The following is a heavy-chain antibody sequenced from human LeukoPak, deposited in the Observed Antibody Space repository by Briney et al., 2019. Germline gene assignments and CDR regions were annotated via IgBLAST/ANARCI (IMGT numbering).Heavy chain of an antibody. D-gene: IGHD2-15*01. V-gene: IGHV3-30*02. CDR2: IRYDGSNK. CDR3: AKDLGLLDDYYYMDV. Sequence: PGGSLRLSCAASGFTFSSYGMHCVRQAPGKGLEWVAFIRYDGSNKYYADSVKGRFTISRDNSKNTLYLQMNSLRAEDTAVYYCAKDLGLLDDYYYMDVWGKGTTVTISS. CDR1: GFTFSSYG. J-gene: IGHJ6*03.